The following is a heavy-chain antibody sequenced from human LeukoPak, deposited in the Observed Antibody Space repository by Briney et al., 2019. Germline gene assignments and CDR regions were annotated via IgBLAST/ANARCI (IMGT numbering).Heavy chain of an antibody. CDR1: GFTFSSHG. V-gene: IGHV3-23*01. J-gene: IGHJ3*02. D-gene: IGHD3-22*01. Sequence: GGSLRLSCAASGFTFSSHGMNWVRQAPGKGLEWVSGSSSVGGRTYYADSVKGRFTISRDNSKNTLYLQMNSLRAEDTAVYYCAKEYYYDSSGYPDAFDIWGQGTMVTVSS. CDR2: SSSVGGRT. CDR3: AKEYYYDSSGYPDAFDI.